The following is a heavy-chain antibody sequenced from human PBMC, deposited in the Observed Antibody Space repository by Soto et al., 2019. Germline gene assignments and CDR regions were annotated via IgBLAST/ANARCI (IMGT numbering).Heavy chain of an antibody. CDR3: ARDNDRLQLGGNYYYILEV. J-gene: IGHJ6*02. V-gene: IGHV1-69*12. Sequence: QVQLVQSGAEMKEPGSSVKVSCKTSGGTFSSSAISWLRQAPGQGLEWMGGIIPLFRTPAYAQKFQCRVTIAADESTSTAYMELSSLRSEDTAVYYCARDNDRLQLGGNYYYILEVWGQGTTITVSS. CDR1: GGTFSSSA. D-gene: IGHD4-4*01. CDR2: IIPLFRTP.